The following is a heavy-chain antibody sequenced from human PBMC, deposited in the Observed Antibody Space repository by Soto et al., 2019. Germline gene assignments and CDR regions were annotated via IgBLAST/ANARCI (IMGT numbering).Heavy chain of an antibody. CDR3: ARAGVPGYSNSPTLGWFDP. D-gene: IGHD6-13*01. V-gene: IGHV5-51*01. CDR2: IYPGDSDT. Sequence: GASLKISCKGSGYSFTSYWIGWVRQMPGKGLEWMGIIYPGDSDTRYSPSFQGQVTISADKSISTAYLQWSSLKASDTAVYYCARAGVPGYSNSPTLGWFDPWGQGTLVTVSS. CDR1: GYSFTSYW. J-gene: IGHJ5*02.